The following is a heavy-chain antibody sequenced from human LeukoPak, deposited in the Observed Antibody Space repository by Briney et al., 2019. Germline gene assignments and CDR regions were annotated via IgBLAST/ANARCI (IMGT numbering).Heavy chain of an antibody. D-gene: IGHD6-13*01. V-gene: IGHV5-51*01. CDR2: IYPGDSDT. Sequence: GESLKISCKGSGYSFTSYWIGWVRQMPGKGLEWMGIIYPGDSDTRYSPSFQGQVTISADKSISIAYLQWSSLKASDTAMYYCARYPYSSSWYPYYFDYWGQGTLVTVSS. CDR1: GYSFTSYW. CDR3: ARYPYSSSWYPYYFDY. J-gene: IGHJ4*02.